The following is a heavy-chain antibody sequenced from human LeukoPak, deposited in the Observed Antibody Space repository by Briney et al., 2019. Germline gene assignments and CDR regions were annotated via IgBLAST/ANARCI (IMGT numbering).Heavy chain of an antibody. CDR2: IIPIFGTT. J-gene: IGHJ6*03. D-gene: IGHD6-13*01. Sequence: ASVKVSCKASGGTFNSYAISWVRQAPGQGLEWMGGIIPIFGTTNYAQKFQGRVTITADESTSTAYMELSSLRSEDTAVYYCASRIAAAGRIPYYYYYYMDVWGKGTTVTISS. CDR1: GGTFNSYA. CDR3: ASRIAAAGRIPYYYYYYMDV. V-gene: IGHV1-69*13.